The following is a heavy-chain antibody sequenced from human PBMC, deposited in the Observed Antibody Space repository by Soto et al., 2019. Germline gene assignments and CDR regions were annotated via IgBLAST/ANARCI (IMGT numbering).Heavy chain of an antibody. D-gene: IGHD5-18*01. J-gene: IGHJ6*02. CDR3: AREYSYGPYYYYGMDV. CDR1: GFTFSSYG. V-gene: IGHV3-33*01. CDR2: IWYDGSNK. Sequence: GGSLRLSCAASGFTFSSYGMHWVRQAPGKGLEWVAVIWYDGSNKYYADSVKGRFTISRDNSKNTLYLQMNSLRAEDTAVYYCAREYSYGPYYYYGMDVWGQGTTVTVSS.